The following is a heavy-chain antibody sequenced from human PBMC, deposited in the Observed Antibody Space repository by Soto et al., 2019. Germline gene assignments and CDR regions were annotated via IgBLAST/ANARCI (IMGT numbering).Heavy chain of an antibody. Sequence: QVQLVESGGGVVQPGRSLRLSCAASGFTFSSYGMHWVRQAPGKGLEWVAVIWYDGSNKYYADSVKGRFTISRDNSKNTLYLQMNSLRAEDTAVYYCARDQGIAVSAGDYWGLGTLVTVSS. D-gene: IGHD6-19*01. CDR2: IWYDGSNK. CDR3: ARDQGIAVSAGDY. CDR1: GFTFSSYG. J-gene: IGHJ4*02. V-gene: IGHV3-33*01.